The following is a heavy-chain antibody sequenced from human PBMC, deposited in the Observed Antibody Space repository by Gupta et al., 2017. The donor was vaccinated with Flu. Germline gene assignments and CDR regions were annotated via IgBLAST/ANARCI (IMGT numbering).Heavy chain of an antibody. CDR3: AREAGSSTSCNWFDP. V-gene: IGHV3-33*01. CDR1: GLPFSSYG. CDR2: IWYDGSNK. J-gene: IGHJ5*02. D-gene: IGHD2-2*01. Sequence: QVQLVESGGGVVQPGRSLRLSCAASGLPFSSYGMHWVRQAPGKGLEWVAVIWYDGSNKYYEDSVKGRFTISRDNSKNTLYLQMNRLRAEDTAVYYCAREAGSSTSCNWFDPWGQGTLVTVSS.